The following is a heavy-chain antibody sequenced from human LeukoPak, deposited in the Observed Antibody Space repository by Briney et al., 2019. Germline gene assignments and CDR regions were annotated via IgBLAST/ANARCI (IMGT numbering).Heavy chain of an antibody. Sequence: GGTLRLSCAASGLTFSNYGMAWVRQAPGKGLEWVSAISGSGESTYNADSVKGRFTISRDNSKNTPYLQMNRLRAEDTAVYYCAKDSRTTYDSSWLYYFDSWGQGTLVTVSS. D-gene: IGHD6-13*01. CDR3: AKDSRTTYDSSWLYYFDS. J-gene: IGHJ4*02. V-gene: IGHV3-23*01. CDR1: GLTFSNYG. CDR2: ISGSGEST.